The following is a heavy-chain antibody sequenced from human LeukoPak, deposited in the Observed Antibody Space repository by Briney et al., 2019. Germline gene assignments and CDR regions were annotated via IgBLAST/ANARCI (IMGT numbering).Heavy chain of an antibody. D-gene: IGHD3-16*01. Sequence: ASVKVSCKASGGTFSSYASSWVRQAPGQGLEWMGGIIPIFGTANYAQKFQGRVTITADKSTSTAYMELSSLRSEDTAVYYCARVAQGGSYFDYWGQGTLVTVSS. J-gene: IGHJ4*02. CDR1: GGTFSSYA. CDR3: ARVAQGGSYFDY. CDR2: IIPIFGTA. V-gene: IGHV1-69*06.